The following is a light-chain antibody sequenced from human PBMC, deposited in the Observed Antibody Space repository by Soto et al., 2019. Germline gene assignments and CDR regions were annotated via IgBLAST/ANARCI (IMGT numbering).Light chain of an antibody. CDR2: GNS. V-gene: IGLV1-40*01. CDR1: SSNIGAGYD. Sequence: QSVLTQPPSVSGAPGQRVTISCTGSSSNIGAGYDVHWYQQLPGTAPKLLIYGNSNRPSGVPDRFSGSKSGTSASLAITGLQAEDEADYYCQSYERSMSGYVSGTGNKVTVL. J-gene: IGLJ1*01. CDR3: QSYERSMSGYV.